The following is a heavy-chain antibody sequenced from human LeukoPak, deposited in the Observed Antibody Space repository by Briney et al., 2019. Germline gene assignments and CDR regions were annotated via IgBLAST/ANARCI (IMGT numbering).Heavy chain of an antibody. CDR3: PDHGSTMTGGV. CDR2: IKQDGSEK. Sequence: GGSLRLSCAASGFTFSSYWMSWVRQAPGKGLEWVANIKQDGSEKFYVDSVKGRFTISRDNAKNSLYLQMNSLRAEDTAVYYCPDHGSTMTGGVWGKGTTITVSS. J-gene: IGHJ6*04. V-gene: IGHV3-7*01. CDR1: GFTFSSYW. D-gene: IGHD3-10*02.